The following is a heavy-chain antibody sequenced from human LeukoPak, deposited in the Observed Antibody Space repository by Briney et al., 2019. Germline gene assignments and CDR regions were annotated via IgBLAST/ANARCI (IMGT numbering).Heavy chain of an antibody. V-gene: IGHV3-9*01. J-gene: IGHJ6*03. CDR3: ATIPTSAYYYYMDV. CDR2: IRWNSGSI. CDR1: GFTFDDYA. Sequence: GGSLRLSCAASGFTFDDYAMHWVRQAPGKGLEWVSGIRWNSGSIGYADSVKGRFTISRDNAKNSLYLQMNSLRAEDTALYYCATIPTSAYYYYMDVWGEGTTVTVSS. D-gene: IGHD2-21*01.